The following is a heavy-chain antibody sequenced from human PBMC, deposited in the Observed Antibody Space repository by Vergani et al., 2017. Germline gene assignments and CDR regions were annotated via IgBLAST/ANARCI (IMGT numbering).Heavy chain of an antibody. CDR1: GVSIGSNSYY. Sequence: QLQLQESGPGLVKPSETLSLTCTVSGVSIGSNSYYWGWIRQPPGKGLEWIGTIYYTGTTYYNEAHKSRLTISVDTSKNQFSLNLTSVTAADTAVYYCTRHISVVRPSSMTAFDYWGQGTLVTVSS. CDR2: IYYTGTT. CDR3: TRHISVVRPSSMTAFDY. D-gene: IGHD2-21*01. J-gene: IGHJ4*02. V-gene: IGHV4-39*01.